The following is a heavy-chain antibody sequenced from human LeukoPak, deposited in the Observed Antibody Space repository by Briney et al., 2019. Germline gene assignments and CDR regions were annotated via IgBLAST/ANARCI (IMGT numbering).Heavy chain of an antibody. CDR1: GFTFSSYS. Sequence: GGSLRLSCAASGFTFSSYSMNWVRQALGKGLEWLSYILHNSATIYYANSVKGRFTISRDNAKNSLYLQMNSLRAEDTAVYYCARAYYYGSGSYPDSWGQGTLVTVSS. D-gene: IGHD3-10*01. J-gene: IGHJ5*01. CDR2: ILHNSATI. CDR3: ARAYYYGSGSYPDS. V-gene: IGHV3-48*04.